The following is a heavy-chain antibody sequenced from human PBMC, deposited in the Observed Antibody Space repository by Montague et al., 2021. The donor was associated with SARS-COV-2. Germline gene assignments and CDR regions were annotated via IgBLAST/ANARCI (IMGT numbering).Heavy chain of an antibody. CDR3: ARRLTVWTGCAKSVYFDY. J-gene: IGHJ4*02. CDR1: GGSMMSPSFH. Sequence: SETLSLTCTVSGGSMMSPSFHWDWIRQAPRKGLEWIGSIYYGGTTYFNPSLRSRVTLSVDTPRSQFSLELSSVTAADTAVYYCARRLTVWTGCAKSVYFDYWGQGLLVTVSS. D-gene: IGHD3/OR15-3a*01. V-gene: IGHV4-39*01. CDR2: IYYGGTT.